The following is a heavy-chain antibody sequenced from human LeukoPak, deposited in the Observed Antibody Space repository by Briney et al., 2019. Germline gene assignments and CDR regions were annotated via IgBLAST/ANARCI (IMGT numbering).Heavy chain of an antibody. Sequence: ASVKVSCKASGYTFTSYYMHWVRQAPGQGLEWMGIINPSGGSTSYAQKFQGRVTMTRYMSTSIVYMELSSLRSEDMAVYYCARDGAEISSSWYALGVSEAHYYYYYYMDVWGKGTTVTVSS. V-gene: IGHV1-46*01. J-gene: IGHJ6*03. CDR1: GYTFTSYY. D-gene: IGHD6-13*01. CDR3: ARDGAEISSSWYALGVSEAHYYYYYYMDV. CDR2: INPSGGST.